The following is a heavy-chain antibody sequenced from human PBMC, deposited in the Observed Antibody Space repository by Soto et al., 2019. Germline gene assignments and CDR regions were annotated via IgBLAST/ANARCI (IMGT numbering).Heavy chain of an antibody. V-gene: IGHV4-39*01. CDR2: VYYSGST. CDR1: GDSISRSNYH. D-gene: IGHD3-10*01. Sequence: SETLSLTCSVSGDSISRSNYHWGWIRQPPGKGLEWIGSVYYSGSTYYNPSLKSRVTISIDASKNQFSLNLNSVTATDTAVYYCARHRGPTGPNYWGQGTLVTVSS. J-gene: IGHJ4*02. CDR3: ARHRGPTGPNY.